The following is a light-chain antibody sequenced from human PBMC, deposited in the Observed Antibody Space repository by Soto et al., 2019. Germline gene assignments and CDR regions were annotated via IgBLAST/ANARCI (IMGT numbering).Light chain of an antibody. CDR3: QSYDGSNQV. J-gene: IGLJ3*02. CDR1: GGSIAGNF. V-gene: IGLV6-57*03. Sequence: QSVSESPGRTVTISCTRSGGSIAGNFVQWYQQRPGSAPTTVIYEDKLRPSGVPDRFSGAIDSSSNSASLTISGLKTEDEAVYYCQSYDGSNQVFGGGTKLTVL. CDR2: EDK.